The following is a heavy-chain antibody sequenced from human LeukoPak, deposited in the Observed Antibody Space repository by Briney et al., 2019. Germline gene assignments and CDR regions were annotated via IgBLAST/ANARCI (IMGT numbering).Heavy chain of an antibody. J-gene: IGHJ5*02. D-gene: IGHD5-12*01. Sequence: MSSETLSLTCAVSGGSISSSNWWSWVRQPPGQGLEWIGEIYHSGSTNYNPSLKSRVTISVDKSKNQFSLKLSSVTAADTAVYYCARGSGYYNWFDPWGQGTLVTVSS. CDR2: IYHSGST. V-gene: IGHV4-4*02. CDR1: GGSISSSNW. CDR3: ARGSGYYNWFDP.